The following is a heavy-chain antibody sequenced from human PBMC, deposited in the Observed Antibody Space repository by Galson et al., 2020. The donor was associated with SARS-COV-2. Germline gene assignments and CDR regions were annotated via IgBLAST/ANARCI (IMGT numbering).Heavy chain of an antibody. CDR2: ISSSSSYI. J-gene: IGHJ6*02. CDR1: GFTFSSYS. V-gene: IGHV3-21*01. CDR3: ASLPSNEAYYYYGMDV. Sequence: GSLRLSCAASGFTFSSYSMNWVRQAPGKGLEWVSSISSSSSYIYYADSVKGRFTISRDNAKNSLYLQMNSLRAEDTAVYYCASLPSNEAYYYYGMDVWGQGTTVTVSS. D-gene: IGHD1-1*01.